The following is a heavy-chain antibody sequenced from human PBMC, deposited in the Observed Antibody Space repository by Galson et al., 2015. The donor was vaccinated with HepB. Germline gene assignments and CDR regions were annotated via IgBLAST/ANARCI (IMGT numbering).Heavy chain of an antibody. D-gene: IGHD1-26*01. CDR1: GFTFSSYG. V-gene: IGHV3-30*18. CDR2: ISYDGSNK. Sequence: SLRLSCAASGFTFSSYGMHWVRQAPGKGLEWVAVISYDGSNKYYADSVKGRFTISRDNSKNTLYLQMNSLRAEDTAVYYYAKGPSGSYWEYFDYWGQGTLVTVSS. J-gene: IGHJ4*02. CDR3: AKGPSGSYWEYFDY.